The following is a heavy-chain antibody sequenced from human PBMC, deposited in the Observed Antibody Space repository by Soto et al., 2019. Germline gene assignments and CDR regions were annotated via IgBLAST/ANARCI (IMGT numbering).Heavy chain of an antibody. CDR3: TRRAEGYCSSTSCYDY. J-gene: IGHJ4*02. CDR2: IRSKANSYAT. V-gene: IGHV3-73*01. Sequence: EVQLVESGGGLVQPGGSLKLSCAASGFTFSGSAMHWVRQASGKGLEWVGRIRSKANSYATAYAASVKGRFTISRDDSKNTAYLQMNSLKTEDTAVYYCTRRAEGYCSSTSCYDYWGQGTLVTVSS. D-gene: IGHD2-2*01. CDR1: GFTFSGSA.